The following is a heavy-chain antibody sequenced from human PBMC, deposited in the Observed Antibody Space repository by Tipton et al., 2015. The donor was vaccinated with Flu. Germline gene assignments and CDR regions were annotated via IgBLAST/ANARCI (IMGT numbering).Heavy chain of an antibody. V-gene: IGHV3-9*01. J-gene: IGHJ2*01. CDR3: AKDMAGDEANRYFDL. D-gene: IGHD6-19*01. Sequence: SLRLSCAASGFTFDDYAMHWVRQAPGKGLEWVSGISWNSGSIGYADSVKGRFTISRDNAKNSLYLQMNSLRAEDTALYYCAKDMAGDEANRYFDLWGRGPLVTVSS. CDR2: ISWNSGSI. CDR1: GFTFDDYA.